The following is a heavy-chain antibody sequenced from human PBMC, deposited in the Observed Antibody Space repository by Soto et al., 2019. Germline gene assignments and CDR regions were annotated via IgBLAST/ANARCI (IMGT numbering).Heavy chain of an antibody. Sequence: ASVKVSCTASGGTFYTYTVGWVRQAPGQSLEWMGRINASNGNTKYSQKFQDRVTITRDTSASTAYMDLTSLRSEDTAVYYCARELQGLYYFDYWGQGTLVTVSS. CDR1: GGTFYTYT. CDR3: ARELQGLYYFDY. D-gene: IGHD4-4*01. CDR2: INASNGNT. J-gene: IGHJ4*02. V-gene: IGHV1-3*01.